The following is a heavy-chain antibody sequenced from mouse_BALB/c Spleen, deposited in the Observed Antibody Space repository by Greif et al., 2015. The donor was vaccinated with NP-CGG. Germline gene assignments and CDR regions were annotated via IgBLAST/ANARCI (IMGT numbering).Heavy chain of an antibody. Sequence: VQLQESGAELVMPEASVKMSCKASGYTFTDYWMHWVKQRPGQGLEWIGAIDTSDSYTSYNQRFKGKATLTVDESSSTAYMQLSSLTSEDSAVYYCARSYDYDEDYTMDYWGQGTSVTVSS. V-gene: IGHV1-69*01. J-gene: IGHJ4*01. CDR1: GYTFTDYW. CDR3: ARSYDYDEDYTMDY. CDR2: IDTSDSYT. D-gene: IGHD2-4*01.